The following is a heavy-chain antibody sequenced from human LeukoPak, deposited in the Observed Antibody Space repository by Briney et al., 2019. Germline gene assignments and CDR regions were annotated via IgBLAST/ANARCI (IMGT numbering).Heavy chain of an antibody. V-gene: IGHV3-23*01. CDR1: GFTFSSYA. D-gene: IGHD3-3*01. J-gene: IGHJ4*02. CDR2: ISGSGGST. Sequence: GGSLRLSCAASGFTFSSYAMSWVRQAPGKGLEWVSAISGSGGSTYYADSVKGRFTISRDNSKSTLYLQMNSLRAEDTAVYYCAKEPSMSTIGTIFGVVSFFSWGQGTLVTVSS. CDR3: AKEPSMSTIGTIFGVVSFFS.